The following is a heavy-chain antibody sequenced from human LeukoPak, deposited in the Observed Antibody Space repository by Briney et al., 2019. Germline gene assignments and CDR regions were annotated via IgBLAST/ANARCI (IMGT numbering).Heavy chain of an antibody. V-gene: IGHV1-69*05. J-gene: IGHJ6*03. Sequence: ASVKVSCKASGGTFSSYAISWVRQAPGQGLEWMGGIIPIFGTANYAQKFQGRVTITTDESTSTAYMELSSLRSEDTAVYYCARSRDIAVVPAANYYYYYMDVWGKGTTVTVSS. CDR2: IIPIFGTA. CDR1: GGTFSSYA. CDR3: ARSRDIAVVPAANYYYYYMDV. D-gene: IGHD2-2*01.